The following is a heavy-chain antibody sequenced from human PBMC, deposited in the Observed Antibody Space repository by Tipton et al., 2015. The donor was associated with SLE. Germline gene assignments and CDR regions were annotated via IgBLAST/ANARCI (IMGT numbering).Heavy chain of an antibody. Sequence: LRLSCTVSGGSISSYYWSWIRQPPGKGLEWIEYIYYSGSTNYNPSLKSRVTISVDTFKNQFSLKLSSVTAADTAVYYCARDLFGKDFDLWGRGTLVTVSS. CDR1: GGSISSYY. J-gene: IGHJ2*01. CDR2: IYYSGST. CDR3: ARDLFGKDFDL. D-gene: IGHD3-3*01. V-gene: IGHV4-59*01.